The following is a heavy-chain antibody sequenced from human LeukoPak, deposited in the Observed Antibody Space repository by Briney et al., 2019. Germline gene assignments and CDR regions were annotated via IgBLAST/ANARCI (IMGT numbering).Heavy chain of an antibody. V-gene: IGHV4-34*01. CDR2: INQSRDT. Sequence: SETLSLTCAVYGQSFSTYYWNWIRQAPGKGLEWIGEINQSRDTNYNPSLKSRVTMSVDTSENQFSLRLSSVTAADTAVYYCARRNRYDWNDVGYYFDSWGQGALVTVSS. CDR1: GQSFSTYY. J-gene: IGHJ4*02. D-gene: IGHD1-1*01. CDR3: ARRNRYDWNDVGYYFDS.